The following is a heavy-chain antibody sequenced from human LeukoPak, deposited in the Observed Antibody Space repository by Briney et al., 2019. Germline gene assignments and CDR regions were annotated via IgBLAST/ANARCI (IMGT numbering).Heavy chain of an antibody. CDR2: INPSRGNT. V-gene: IGHV1-46*01. J-gene: IGHJ4*02. CDR1: QYTFTNYY. Sequence: ASVKVSCKASQYTFTNYYIHWVRQAPGQGLERMGIINPSRGNTAYAQMFQGRLTMPRDTSTSTVYMELSSLRSEDTAVYYCARTPLAGTGYFDYWGQGTLVTVSS. D-gene: IGHD6-19*01. CDR3: ARTPLAGTGYFDY.